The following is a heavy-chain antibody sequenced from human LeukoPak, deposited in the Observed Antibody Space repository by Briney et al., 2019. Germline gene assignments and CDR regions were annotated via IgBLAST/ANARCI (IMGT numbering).Heavy chain of an antibody. CDR2: IYSGGST. CDR3: AREEEMATIQGAFDI. Sequence: GGSLRLSCAASGFTISSNYMSWVRQAPGKGLEWVSVIYSGGSTYYADSVKGRFTISRDNSKNTLYLQMNSLRAEDTAVYYCAREEEMATIQGAFDIWGQGTMVTVSS. D-gene: IGHD5-24*01. V-gene: IGHV3-66*01. J-gene: IGHJ3*02. CDR1: GFTISSNY.